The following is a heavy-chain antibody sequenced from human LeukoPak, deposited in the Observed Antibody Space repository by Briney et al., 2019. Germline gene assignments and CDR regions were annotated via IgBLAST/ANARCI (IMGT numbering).Heavy chain of an antibody. J-gene: IGHJ2*01. CDR3: AKDPYSSGRDSWYFDL. V-gene: IGHV3-9*01. CDR1: GFTFDDYA. Sequence: SLRLSCAASGFTFDDYAMHWVRQAPGKGLEWVSGISWNGGIIGYADSVKGRFTISRDNAENSLYLQMNSLRAEDTALYYCAKDPYSSGRDSWYFDLWGRGTLVTVSS. D-gene: IGHD6-19*01. CDR2: ISWNGGII.